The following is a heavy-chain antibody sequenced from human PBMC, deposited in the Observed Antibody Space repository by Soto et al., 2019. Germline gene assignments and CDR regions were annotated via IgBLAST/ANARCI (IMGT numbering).Heavy chain of an antibody. V-gene: IGHV4-34*01. D-gene: IGHD4-17*01. CDR2: INHSGYT. J-gene: IGHJ5*02. Sequence: SETLSLTCAVYDGSFSDFYWTWIRQRPGKGLEWIGEINHSGYTNYNPSLESRVAISVDTSKNQFSLNLTSVTAADTAVYYCARETYGDYVGYFDPWGQGTLVTVSS. CDR3: ARETYGDYVGYFDP. CDR1: DGSFSDFY.